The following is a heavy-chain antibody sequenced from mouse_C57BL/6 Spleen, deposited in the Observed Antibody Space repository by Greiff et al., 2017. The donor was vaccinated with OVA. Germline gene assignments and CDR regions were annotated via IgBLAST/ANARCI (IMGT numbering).Heavy chain of an antibody. CDR2: INPNNGGT. V-gene: IGHV1-22*01. CDR1: GYTFTDYN. J-gene: IGHJ4*01. Sequence: EVQLQQSGPELVKPGASVKLSCKASGYTFTDYNMHWVKQSPGKSLEWIGYINPNNGGTSYNQKFKGKATLTVNKSSSTAYMELRSLTSEDSAVYYCARYYGSSPYYAMDYWGQGTSVTVSS. CDR3: ARYYGSSPYYAMDY. D-gene: IGHD1-1*01.